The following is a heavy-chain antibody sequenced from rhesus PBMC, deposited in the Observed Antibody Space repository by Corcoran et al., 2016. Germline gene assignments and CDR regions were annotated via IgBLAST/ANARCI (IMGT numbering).Heavy chain of an antibody. Sequence: QVQLQESGPGLVKPSETLSLTCAVSGGSISGYYWNWIRHPPGEGLEWIGYIGGSSGSTDYNPSLKCRVNISTDPSKNQFALKRSSVTAADTAVYYCARDDGQYNSLDVWGRGVLVTVSS. CDR3: ARDDGQYNSLDV. D-gene: IGHD1-14*01. CDR1: GGSISGYY. J-gene: IGHJ5-2*02. CDR2: IGGSSGST. V-gene: IGHV4-165*02.